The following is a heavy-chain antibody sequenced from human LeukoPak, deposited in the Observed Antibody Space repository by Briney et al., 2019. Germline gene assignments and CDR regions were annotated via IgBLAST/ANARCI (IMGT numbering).Heavy chain of an antibody. D-gene: IGHD1-26*01. Sequence: GGSLRLSCAASGFTFSSYAMSWVRQAPGKGLEWVSAISGSGGSTYYADSVKGRFTISRDNSKSTLYLQMNSLRAEDTAVYYCAKGSRVGATVGDAFDIWGQGTMVTVSS. CDR1: GFTFSSYA. V-gene: IGHV3-23*01. J-gene: IGHJ3*02. CDR3: AKGSRVGATVGDAFDI. CDR2: ISGSGGST.